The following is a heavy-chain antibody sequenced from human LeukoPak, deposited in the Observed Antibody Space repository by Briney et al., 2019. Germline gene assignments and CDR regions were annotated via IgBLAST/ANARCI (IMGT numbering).Heavy chain of an antibody. CDR3: TTDFYIAMVIEPGMGSQSFDY. Sequence: KTGRSLRLSCAASGFTFSSYAMHWVRQAPGKGLEWVGRIKSKTDGGTTDYAAPVKGRFTISRDDSKNTLYLQMNSLKTEDTAVYYCTTDFYIAMVIEPGMGSQSFDYWGQGTLVTVSS. J-gene: IGHJ4*02. CDR1: GFTFSSYA. CDR2: IKSKTDGGTT. D-gene: IGHD5-18*01. V-gene: IGHV3-15*01.